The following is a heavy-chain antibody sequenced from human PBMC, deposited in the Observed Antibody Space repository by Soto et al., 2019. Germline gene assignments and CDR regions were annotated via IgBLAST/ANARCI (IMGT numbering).Heavy chain of an antibody. CDR2: IYYSGST. Sequence: SETLSLTCTVSGGSISSGGYYWSWIRQHPGKGLEWIGYIYYSGSTYYNLSLKSRVTISVDTSKNQFSLKLSSVTAADTAVYYCERYGDGRDVLSFRARRTSDL. CDR3: ERYGDGRDVLSFRARRTSDL. J-gene: IGHJ2*01. CDR1: GGSISSGGYY. V-gene: IGHV4-31*03. D-gene: IGHD4-17*01.